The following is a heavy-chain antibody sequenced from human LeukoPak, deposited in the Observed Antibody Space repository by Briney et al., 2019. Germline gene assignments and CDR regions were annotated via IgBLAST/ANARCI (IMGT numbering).Heavy chain of an antibody. V-gene: IGHV3-7*03. Sequence: TGGSLRLSCAASGFSFNNYWMNWVRQAPGKGLEWVANINQGGSEKYYVNSVKGRFTISRDNAKNSLYLQMNSLRVDDTAVYYCAGPKFDPWGQGTLVTVSS. CDR3: AGPKFDP. J-gene: IGHJ5*02. CDR2: INQGGSEK. CDR1: GFSFNNYW.